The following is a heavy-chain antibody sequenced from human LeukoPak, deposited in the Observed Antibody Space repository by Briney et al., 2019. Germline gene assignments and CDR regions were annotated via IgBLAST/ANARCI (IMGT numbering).Heavy chain of an antibody. V-gene: IGHV4-59*01. CDR2: IYYSGST. J-gene: IGHJ4*02. D-gene: IGHD3-22*01. CDR1: GGSISSYY. CDR3: ARGADYYDSSGYYPEPFDY. Sequence: SETLSLTCTVSGGSISSYYWSWIRQPPGKGLEWIGYIYYSGSTNYNPSLKSRVTISVDTSKNQFSLKLSSVTAADTAVYYCARGADYYDSSGYYPEPFDYWGQGTLVTVSS.